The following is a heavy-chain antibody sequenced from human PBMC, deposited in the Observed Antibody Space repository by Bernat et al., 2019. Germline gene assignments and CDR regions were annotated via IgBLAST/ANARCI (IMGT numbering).Heavy chain of an antibody. CDR3: ARGVRIGRYFDLLPPSRHFDD. CDR1: GGSFSGYY. Sequence: QVQLQQWGAGLLKPSETLSLTCAVYGGSFSGYYWSWIRQPPGKGLEWIGEINHSGSTNYNPSLKSRVTISVDTSKNQFSLKLGSVTAADTAVYYGARGVRIGRYFDLLPPSRHFDDWGQGTLVTVSS. V-gene: IGHV4-34*01. D-gene: IGHD3-9*01. J-gene: IGHJ4*02. CDR2: INHSGST.